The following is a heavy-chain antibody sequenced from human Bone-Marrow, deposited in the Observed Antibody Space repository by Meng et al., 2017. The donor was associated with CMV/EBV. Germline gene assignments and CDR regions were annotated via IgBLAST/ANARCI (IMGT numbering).Heavy chain of an antibody. CDR1: GGSISSSSYY. Sequence: SETLSLTCTVSGGSISSSSYYWGWIRQPPGKGLEWIGSIYYSGSTYYNPSLKSRVTISVDTSKNQFSLKLSSVTAADTAVYYCAREGPYVDTAMVYGMDVWGQGNTVTVSS. D-gene: IGHD5-18*01. CDR2: IYYSGST. V-gene: IGHV4-39*07. J-gene: IGHJ6*02. CDR3: AREGPYVDTAMVYGMDV.